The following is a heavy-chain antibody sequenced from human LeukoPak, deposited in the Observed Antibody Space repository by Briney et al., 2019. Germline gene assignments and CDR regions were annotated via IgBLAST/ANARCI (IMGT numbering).Heavy chain of an antibody. D-gene: IGHD3-10*01. V-gene: IGHV3-64*01. CDR3: ARGSRGWFGELLSDY. J-gene: IGHJ4*02. Sequence: GGSLRLSCAASGFTFSSYAMHWVRQAPGKELEYVSAISSNGGSTYYANSVKGRFTISRDNSKNTLYLQMGSLRAEDMAVYYCARGSRGWFGELLSDYWGQGTLVTVSS. CDR2: ISSNGGST. CDR1: GFTFSSYA.